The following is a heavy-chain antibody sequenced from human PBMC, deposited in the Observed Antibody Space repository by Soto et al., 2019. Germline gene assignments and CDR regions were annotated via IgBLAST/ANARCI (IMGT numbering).Heavy chain of an antibody. D-gene: IGHD2-21*02. J-gene: IGHJ4*02. CDR3: ARDVVVVTALDY. Sequence: QVQLVESGGGVVQPGRSLRLSCAASGFTFSSYAMHWVRQAPGKGLEWVAVISYDGSNKYYADSVKGRFTISRDNSKNTLYLQMNSLGAEDTAVYYCARDVVVVTALDYWGQGTLVTVSS. CDR2: ISYDGSNK. V-gene: IGHV3-30-3*01. CDR1: GFTFSSYA.